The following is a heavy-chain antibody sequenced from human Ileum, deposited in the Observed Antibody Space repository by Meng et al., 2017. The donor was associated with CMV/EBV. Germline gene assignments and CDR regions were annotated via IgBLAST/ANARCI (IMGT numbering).Heavy chain of an antibody. CDR2: IYGDDDK. CDR3: AHSRRGSGYLYFDY. J-gene: IGHJ4*02. D-gene: IGHD5-12*01. CDR1: CFSVNTDEES. Sequence: ITVQEAGRTLVKPPQTLTLSCTLFCFSVNTDEESGGWIRQPPGDGLEWLALIYGDDDKRYNPSLRTRLTITKDTSNNLVVLSMTDVDPVDTATYYCAHSRRGSGYLYFDYWGQGSLVTVSS. V-gene: IGHV2-5*02.